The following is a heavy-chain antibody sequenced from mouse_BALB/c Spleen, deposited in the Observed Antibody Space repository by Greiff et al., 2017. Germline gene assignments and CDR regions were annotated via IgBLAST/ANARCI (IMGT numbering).Heavy chain of an antibody. J-gene: IGHJ4*01. CDR1: GYSITSDYA. V-gene: IGHV3-2*02. CDR2: ISYSGST. CDR3: ARDGYYGGAMDY. D-gene: IGHD2-3*01. Sequence: ESGPGLVKPSQSLSLTCTVTGYSITSDYAWNWIRQFPGNKLEWMGYISYSGSTSYNPSLKSRISITRDTSKNQFFLQLNSVTTEDTATYYCARDGYYGGAMDYWGQGTSVTVSS.